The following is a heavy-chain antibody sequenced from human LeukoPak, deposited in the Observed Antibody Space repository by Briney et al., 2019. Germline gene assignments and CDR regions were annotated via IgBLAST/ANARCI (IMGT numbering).Heavy chain of an antibody. CDR1: GFTFSSYA. Sequence: PGGSLRLSCAASGFTFSSYAMSWVRQAPGKGLEWVSAISGSGGSTYYADSVKGRFTISRDNSKHTLYLQMNSLRAEDTAVYYCAKDRMVGTGEYYFDYWGQGTLVTVSS. D-gene: IGHD1-26*01. J-gene: IGHJ4*02. CDR3: AKDRMVGTGEYYFDY. CDR2: ISGSGGST. V-gene: IGHV3-23*01.